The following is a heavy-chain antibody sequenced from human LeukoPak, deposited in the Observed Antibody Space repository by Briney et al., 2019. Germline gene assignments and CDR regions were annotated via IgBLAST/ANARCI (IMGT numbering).Heavy chain of an antibody. Sequence: PSETLSLTCAVSGGSISSGGYSWSWIRQPPGKGLEWIGYIYHSGSTYYNPSLKSRVTISVDRSKNQFSLKLSSVTAADTAVYYCARLVKWSYDAFDIWGQGTMVTVSS. J-gene: IGHJ3*02. CDR2: IYHSGST. D-gene: IGHD2-15*01. CDR1: GGSISSGGYS. CDR3: ARLVKWSYDAFDI. V-gene: IGHV4-30-2*02.